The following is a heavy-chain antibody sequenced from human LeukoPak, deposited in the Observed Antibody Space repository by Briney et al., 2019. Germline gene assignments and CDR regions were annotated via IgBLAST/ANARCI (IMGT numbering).Heavy chain of an antibody. CDR1: GYTFTGYY. CDR3: ARDTTMITYWFDP. V-gene: IGHV1-2*02. Sequence: ASVKVSCKPSGYTFTGYYMHWVRQAPGQGLEWMGWINPNSGGTNYAQKFQGRVTMTRDTSVSTAYMELNSLRSDDTGVYYCARDTTMITYWFDPWGQGTLVTVSS. D-gene: IGHD5-18*01. J-gene: IGHJ5*02. CDR2: INPNSGGT.